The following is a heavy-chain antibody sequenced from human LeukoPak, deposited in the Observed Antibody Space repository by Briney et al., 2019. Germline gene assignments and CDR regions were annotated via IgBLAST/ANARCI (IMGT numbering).Heavy chain of an antibody. CDR3: AIDRLEVGLLRHNDPFDI. CDR2: ISSSGSYI. CDR1: GFTFSSYS. V-gene: IGHV3-21*01. J-gene: IGHJ3*02. Sequence: KSGGSLRLSCAASGFTFSSYSMNWVRQPPGKGLEWVSSISSSGSYIYYADSVKGRFTISGDNAKNSLYLQMNSLRAEDTAVYYCAIDRLEVGLLRHNDPFDIWGQGTMVTVSS. D-gene: IGHD2-15*01.